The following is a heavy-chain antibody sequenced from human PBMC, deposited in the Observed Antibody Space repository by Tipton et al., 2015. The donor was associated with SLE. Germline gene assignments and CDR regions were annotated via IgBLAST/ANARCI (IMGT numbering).Heavy chain of an antibody. CDR2: IYYSGTT. CDR1: GVSITTGGYY. J-gene: IGHJ4*02. CDR3: ARGYCSDGVCYGFGFFDY. D-gene: IGHD2-8*01. Sequence: TLSLTCTVSGVSITTGGYYWTWIRQLPGKGLEWLGYIYYSGTTHYNPSLKSRGSISVDTSKNQFSLKMRSVTAADTAVYFCARGYCSDGVCYGFGFFDYWGQGNLVTVSS. V-gene: IGHV4-31*03.